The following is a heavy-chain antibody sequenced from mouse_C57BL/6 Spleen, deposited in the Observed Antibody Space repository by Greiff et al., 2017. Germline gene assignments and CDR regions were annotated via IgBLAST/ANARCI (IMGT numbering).Heavy chain of an antibody. CDR1: GFNIKDYY. CDR3: ARVGNYYGSEGYYYAMDY. Sequence: EVKLVESGAELVKPGASVKLSCTASGFNIKDYYMHWVKQRTEQGLEWIGRIDPEDGETKYAPKFQGKATITADTSSNTAYLQLSGLTSEDTAVYYCARVGNYYGSEGYYYAMDYWGQGTSVTVSS. J-gene: IGHJ4*01. D-gene: IGHD1-1*01. V-gene: IGHV14-2*01. CDR2: IDPEDGET.